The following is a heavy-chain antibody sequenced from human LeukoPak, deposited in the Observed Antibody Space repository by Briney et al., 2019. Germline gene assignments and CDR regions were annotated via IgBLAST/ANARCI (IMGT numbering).Heavy chain of an antibody. J-gene: IGHJ5*02. D-gene: IGHD3-10*01. CDR2: IDGSGGFT. CDR1: GFTFSSDA. CDR3: ARDPTWPSAGFDP. V-gene: IGHV3-23*01. Sequence: GGSLRLSCAASGFTFSSDAMTWVRQAPGKGLEWVSSIDGSGGFTYYADSVKGRFTISRDNSKNTLYLQMNSLRAEDTAVYYCARDPTWPSAGFDPWGQGTLVTVSS.